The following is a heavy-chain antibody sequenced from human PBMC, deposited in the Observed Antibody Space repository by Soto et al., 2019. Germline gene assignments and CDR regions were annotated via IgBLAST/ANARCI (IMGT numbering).Heavy chain of an antibody. J-gene: IGHJ4*02. CDR1: GGSIGSYY. CDR2: IYTSGST. Sequence: PSETLSLTCTVSGGSIGSYYWSWIRQPAGKGLGWIGRIYTSGSTNYNPSLKSRVTMSVDTSKNQFSLKLSSVTAADTAVYYCASQYDSSGYFPFDYWGQGTLVTVSS. CDR3: ASQYDSSGYFPFDY. D-gene: IGHD3-22*01. V-gene: IGHV4-4*07.